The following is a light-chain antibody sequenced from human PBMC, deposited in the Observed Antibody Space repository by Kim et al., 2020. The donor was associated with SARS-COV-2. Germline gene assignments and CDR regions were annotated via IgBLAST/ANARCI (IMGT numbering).Light chain of an antibody. CDR3: QQYGNSPFT. CDR2: GAS. CDR1: ETVSSNY. V-gene: IGKV3-20*01. J-gene: IGKJ2*01. Sequence: FSPGERATLSCRARETVSSNYLAWYQQKPGQAPRLLIYGASSRATGIPDRFSGSGSGTDFTLTISRLEPEDFAVFYCQQYGNSPFTFGQGTKLE.